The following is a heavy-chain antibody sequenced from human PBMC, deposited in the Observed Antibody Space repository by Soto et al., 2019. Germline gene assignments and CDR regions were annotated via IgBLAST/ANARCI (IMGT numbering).Heavy chain of an antibody. Sequence: GASVMVSCKASGYTFTGYYMHWVRQAPGQGLEWMGWINPNSGGTNYAQKFQGRVTMTRDTSISTAYMELSRLRSDDTAVYYCARITYYYDSSGYYSYFDYWGQGTLVTVSS. CDR3: ARITYYYDSSGYYSYFDY. CDR2: INPNSGGT. J-gene: IGHJ4*02. D-gene: IGHD3-22*01. CDR1: GYTFTGYY. V-gene: IGHV1-2*02.